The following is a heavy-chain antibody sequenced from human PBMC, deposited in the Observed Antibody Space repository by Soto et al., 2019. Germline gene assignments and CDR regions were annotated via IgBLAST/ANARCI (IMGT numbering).Heavy chain of an antibody. CDR3: ARSAYYDPRYFDL. D-gene: IGHD3-3*01. Sequence: QVQLQESGPGLVKPSGTLSLTCAVSGGSISSSNWWSWVRQPPGKGLEWIGEIYHSGSTNYNPSLKTRVSIAVDKSQNQFSLKLSSVTAADTAVFYCARSAYYDPRYFDLWGRGTLVTVSS. CDR2: IYHSGST. V-gene: IGHV4-4*02. CDR1: GGSISSSNW. J-gene: IGHJ2*01.